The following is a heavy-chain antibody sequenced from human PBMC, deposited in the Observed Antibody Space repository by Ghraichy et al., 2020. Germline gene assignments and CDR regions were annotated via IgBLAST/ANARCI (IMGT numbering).Heavy chain of an antibody. D-gene: IGHD5/OR15-5a*01. V-gene: IGHV4-39*01. CDR2: SYYDGTK. Sequence: SQTLSLTCVVSNDSIRVSDYFWGWIRQPPGKGLEWIGDSYYDGTKFYNPSLKSRVTISVDPSRNQFSLKLRSVTATDTAVYFCASGSTMVQGFYNWGQGTLVTVSS. J-gene: IGHJ4*02. CDR3: ASGSTMVQGFYN. CDR1: NDSIRVSDYF.